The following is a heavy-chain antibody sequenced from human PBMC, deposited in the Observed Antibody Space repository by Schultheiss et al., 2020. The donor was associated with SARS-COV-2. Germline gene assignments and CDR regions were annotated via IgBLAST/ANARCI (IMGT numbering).Heavy chain of an antibody. J-gene: IGHJ5*02. CDR2: IYYSGST. CDR3: ARHRSGWLVYRWFDP. V-gene: IGHV4-59*12. Sequence: SETLSLTCAVSGGSISSYYWSWIRQHPGKGLEWIGYIYYSGSTYYNPSLKSRVTISVDTSKNQFSLKLSSVTAADTAVYYCARHRSGWLVYRWFDPWGQGTLVTVSS. D-gene: IGHD6-19*01. CDR1: GGSISSYY.